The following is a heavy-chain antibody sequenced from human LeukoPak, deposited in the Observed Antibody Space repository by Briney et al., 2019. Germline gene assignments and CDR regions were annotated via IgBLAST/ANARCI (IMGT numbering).Heavy chain of an antibody. CDR3: AKNGDRGAYCSGGSCYPYYYYYMDV. J-gene: IGHJ6*03. CDR1: GFTFSSYG. Sequence: GGSLRLSCAASGFTFSSYGMHWVRQAPGKGLEWVAVISYDGSNKYYADSVKGRFTISRDNSKNTLYLQMNSLRAEDTAVYYCAKNGDRGAYCSGGSCYPYYYYYMDVWGKGTTVTISS. CDR2: ISYDGSNK. V-gene: IGHV3-30*18. D-gene: IGHD2-15*01.